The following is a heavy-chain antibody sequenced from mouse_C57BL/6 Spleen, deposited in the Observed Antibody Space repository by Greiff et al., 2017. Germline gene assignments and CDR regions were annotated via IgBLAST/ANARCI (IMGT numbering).Heavy chain of an antibody. CDR2: IDPSDSYT. J-gene: IGHJ2*01. CDR3: ARDTTRYFDY. V-gene: IGHV1-69*01. CDR1: GYTFTSYW. Sequence: VQLQQPGAELVMPGASVKLSCKASGYTFTSYWMHWVKQRPGQGLEWIGEIDPSDSYTNYNQKFKGKSTLTIDKSSSTAYMQLSSLTSEDSAVYYCARDTTRYFDYWGQGTTLTVSS. D-gene: IGHD1-1*01.